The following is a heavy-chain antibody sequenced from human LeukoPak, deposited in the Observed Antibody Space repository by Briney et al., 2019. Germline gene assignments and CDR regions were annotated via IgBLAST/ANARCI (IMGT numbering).Heavy chain of an antibody. CDR1: GFTFSSYW. D-gene: IGHD3-3*01. J-gene: IGHJ6*03. CDR3: ARESYYDFWSAYYYMDV. V-gene: IGHV3-7*01. Sequence: PGGSLRLSCAASGFTFSSYWMSWVRQAPGKGLEWVANIMQDGSEKYYVDSVKGRFTISRDNAKNSLYLQMNSLRAEDTAVYYCARESYYDFWSAYYYMDVWGKGTTVTVSS. CDR2: IMQDGSEK.